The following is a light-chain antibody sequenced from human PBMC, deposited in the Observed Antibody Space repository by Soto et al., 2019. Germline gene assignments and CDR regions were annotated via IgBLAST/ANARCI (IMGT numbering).Light chain of an antibody. V-gene: IGKV1-39*02. Sequence: DIQMTQSPSSLSASVGDRVTITCRASQTISTYLNWYQQKPGKAPRLLIYDASSLLSGVPSRFSGSGSGTDFTLTIASLQPEDFAVYYCQEHGNWPRRTFGPGTTVDI. CDR2: DAS. J-gene: IGKJ3*01. CDR3: QEHGNWPRRT. CDR1: QTISTY.